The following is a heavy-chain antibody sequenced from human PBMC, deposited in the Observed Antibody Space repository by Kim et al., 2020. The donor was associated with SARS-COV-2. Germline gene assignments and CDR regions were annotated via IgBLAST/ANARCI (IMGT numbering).Heavy chain of an antibody. Sequence: GGSLRLSCATSGFTLSLYSMHWVRQAPGKGLEWVSHISDFSTTTKYADSVKGRFTISRDNTKNSLYLQMNGLRAEDTAVYYCVRENYWAFDICGYGTLVT. J-gene: IGHJ3*02. D-gene: IGHD1-7*01. V-gene: IGHV3-48*04. CDR3: VRENYWAFDI. CDR2: ISDFSTTT. CDR1: GFTLSLYS.